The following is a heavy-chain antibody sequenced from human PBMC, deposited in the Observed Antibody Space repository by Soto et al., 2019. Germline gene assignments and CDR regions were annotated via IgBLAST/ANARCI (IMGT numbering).Heavy chain of an antibody. CDR1: GYSISSGYH. D-gene: IGHD2-15*01. Sequence: SETLSLTCTVSGYSISSGYHWAWIRQPPGKGLEWLGSVHYSGNTYYNPSLKSRLTISVDKSKNQFSLNLSSVTAADTAVYYCARQDRVVAEGRWFDPWGQGTLGTVS. V-gene: IGHV4-38-2*02. J-gene: IGHJ5*02. CDR3: ARQDRVVAEGRWFDP. CDR2: VHYSGNT.